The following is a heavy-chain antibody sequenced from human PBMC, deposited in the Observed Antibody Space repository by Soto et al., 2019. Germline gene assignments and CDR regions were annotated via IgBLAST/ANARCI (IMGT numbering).Heavy chain of an antibody. D-gene: IGHD3-22*01. V-gene: IGHV5-51*01. CDR3: ARPYYDSSGSLEQ. Sequence: GESLKISCKGSGYSFTSYWINWVRQMPGKGLEWMGIIYPGDSDTNYSPSFQGQVTISADKSISTAYLQWSSLKASDTAMYYCARPYYDSSGSLEQWGQGTLVTVSS. J-gene: IGHJ4*02. CDR1: GYSFTSYW. CDR2: IYPGDSDT.